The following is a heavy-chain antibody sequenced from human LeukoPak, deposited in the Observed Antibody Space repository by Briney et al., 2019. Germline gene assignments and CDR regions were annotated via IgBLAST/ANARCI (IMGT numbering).Heavy chain of an antibody. Sequence: GGSLRLSCAASGFTFSSYNMNWVRQAPGKGLEWVSSISSSSSYIYYADSVKGRFTISRDNAKNTLYLQMNSLRAEDTAVYYCARVSYYYGSGSYRPTAVYYFDYWGQGTLVTVSS. CDR1: GFTFSSYN. CDR3: ARVSYYYGSGSYRPTAVYYFDY. D-gene: IGHD3-10*01. V-gene: IGHV3-21*01. J-gene: IGHJ4*02. CDR2: ISSSSSYI.